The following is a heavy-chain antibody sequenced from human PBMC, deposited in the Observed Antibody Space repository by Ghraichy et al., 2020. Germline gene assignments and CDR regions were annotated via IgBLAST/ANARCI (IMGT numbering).Heavy chain of an antibody. CDR1: GFTFSSYG. CDR2: ISYDGSNK. V-gene: IGHV3-30*18. CDR3: AKARIAARRTFDY. D-gene: IGHD6-6*01. Sequence: GGSLRLSCAASGFTFSSYGMHWVRQAPGKGLEWVAVISYDGSNKYYADSVKGRFTISRDNSKNTLYLQMNSLRAEDTAVYYCAKARIAARRTFDYWGQGTLATVSS. J-gene: IGHJ4*02.